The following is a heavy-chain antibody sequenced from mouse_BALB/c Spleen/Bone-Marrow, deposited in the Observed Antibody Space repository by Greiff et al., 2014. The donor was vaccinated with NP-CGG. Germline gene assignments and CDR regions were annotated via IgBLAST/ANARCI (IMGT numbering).Heavy chain of an antibody. V-gene: IGHV1-87*01. D-gene: IGHD2-4*01. Sequence: QVQLQQSGAELARPGASVKLSCKASGYTFTSYWMQWVKQRPGQGLEWIGAIYPGDGDTRYTQKFNGKATLTADKSSSTAYMQLSSLASEDSAVYYCARGDYETWFAYWGQGTLVTVSA. CDR1: GYTFTSYW. CDR3: ARGDYETWFAY. J-gene: IGHJ3*01. CDR2: IYPGDGDT.